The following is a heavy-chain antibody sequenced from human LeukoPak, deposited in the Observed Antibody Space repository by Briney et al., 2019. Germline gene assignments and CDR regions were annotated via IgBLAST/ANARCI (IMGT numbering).Heavy chain of an antibody. Sequence: GGSLRLSCAASGFTFGDYYLTWNRQAPGKGLEWVSYISSSSSDTNYADSVRGRFTISRDNANKSLYLQMNSLRDEDTAVYYCARVGATWNFQHWGQGALVTVSS. CDR3: ARVGATWNFQH. CDR2: ISSSSSDT. CDR1: GFTFGDYY. D-gene: IGHD1-26*01. V-gene: IGHV3-11*06. J-gene: IGHJ1*01.